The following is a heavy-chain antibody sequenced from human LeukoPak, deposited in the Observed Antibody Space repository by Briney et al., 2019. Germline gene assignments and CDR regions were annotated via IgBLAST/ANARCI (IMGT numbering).Heavy chain of an antibody. D-gene: IGHD3-16*01. V-gene: IGHV3-30*02. CDR2: IRYDGSNK. CDR3: ARDRGFGRGGAFDI. J-gene: IGHJ3*02. CDR1: GFTFSSYG. Sequence: GGSLRLSCAASGFTFSSYGMHWVRQAPGKGLEWVAFIRYDGSNKYYADSVKGRFTISRDNSKNTLYLQMNSLRAEDTAVYYCARDRGFGRGGAFDIWGQGTMVTVSS.